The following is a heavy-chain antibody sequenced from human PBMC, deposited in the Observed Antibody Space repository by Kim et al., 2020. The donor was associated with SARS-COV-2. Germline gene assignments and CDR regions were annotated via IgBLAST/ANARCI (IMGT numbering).Heavy chain of an antibody. Sequence: KSRVTISVDTSKNQFFLKLSSVTAADTAVYYCARGLYYYGSGGYSTKFDYWGQGTLVTVSS. CDR3: ARGLYYYGSGGYSTKFDY. D-gene: IGHD3-10*01. J-gene: IGHJ4*02. V-gene: IGHV4-59*09.